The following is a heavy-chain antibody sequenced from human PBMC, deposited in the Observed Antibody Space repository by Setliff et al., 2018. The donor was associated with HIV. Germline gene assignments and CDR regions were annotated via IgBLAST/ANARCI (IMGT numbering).Heavy chain of an antibody. Sequence: PGGSLRLSCAASGFTVSSNYMSWVRQAPGKGLEWVSLIYSGGSTYYANSVKGRFTITRDNSKNTLYFQMNSLRTEDTAVYYCARARITLVRGAYFDYWGQGTLVTVSS. V-gene: IGHV3-66*02. CDR2: IYSGGST. CDR1: GFTVSSNY. D-gene: IGHD3-10*01. CDR3: ARARITLVRGAYFDY. J-gene: IGHJ4*02.